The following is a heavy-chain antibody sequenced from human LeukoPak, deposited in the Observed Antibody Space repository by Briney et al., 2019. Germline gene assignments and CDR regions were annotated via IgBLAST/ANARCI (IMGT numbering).Heavy chain of an antibody. CDR2: IYYSGST. CDR3: ARHGIRGYYYPPFDY. D-gene: IGHD3-22*01. Sequence: SETLSLTCTVSGGSISSSSYYWGWVRQPPGKGLEWIGSIYYSGSTYYNPSLKSRVTISVDTSKNQFSLKLSSVTAADTAVYYCARHGIRGYYYPPFDYWGQGTLVTVSS. V-gene: IGHV4-39*01. J-gene: IGHJ4*02. CDR1: GGSISSSSYY.